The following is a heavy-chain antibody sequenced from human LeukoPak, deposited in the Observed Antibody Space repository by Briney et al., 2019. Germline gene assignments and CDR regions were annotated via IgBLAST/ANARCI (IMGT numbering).Heavy chain of an antibody. Sequence: SETLSLTCTVSGGSISSYYWSWIRQSAGKGLEWIGRIYTSGSANYNPSLKSRVTLSVDTSKNQFSLKLTSVTAADTAVYYCASRRDFWSGYSLGYWGQGTLVTVSS. D-gene: IGHD3-3*01. V-gene: IGHV4-4*07. CDR1: GGSISSYY. J-gene: IGHJ4*02. CDR3: ASRRDFWSGYSLGY. CDR2: IYTSGSA.